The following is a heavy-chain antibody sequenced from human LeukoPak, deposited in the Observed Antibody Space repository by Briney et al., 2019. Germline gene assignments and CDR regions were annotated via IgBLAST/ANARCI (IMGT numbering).Heavy chain of an antibody. CDR1: GFTFSSYA. J-gene: IGHJ4*02. D-gene: IGHD3-22*01. V-gene: IGHV3-30-3*01. CDR2: ISYDGSNK. CDR3: ANHYYDSSGYYLFDY. Sequence: GGSLRLSCAASGFTFSSYAMHWVRQAPGKGLEWVAVISYDGSNKYYADSVKGRFTISRDNSKNTLYLQMNSLRAEDTAVYYCANHYYDSSGYYLFDYWGQGTLVTVSS.